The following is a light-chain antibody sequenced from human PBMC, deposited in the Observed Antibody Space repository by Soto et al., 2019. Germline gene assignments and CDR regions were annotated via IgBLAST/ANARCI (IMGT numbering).Light chain of an antibody. V-gene: IGLV2-11*01. J-gene: IGLJ1*01. CDR1: TRDVGAYSF. CDR3: CSYAGAYREV. Sequence: QSVLPQPRSVSGSPGQSITISCTGSTRDVGAYSFASWYQQHPGAAPKLLIHDVNKRPPGVPDRFSASKSGNTASLTISGLQAEDEADYFCCSYAGAYREVYGPATKVTV. CDR2: DVN.